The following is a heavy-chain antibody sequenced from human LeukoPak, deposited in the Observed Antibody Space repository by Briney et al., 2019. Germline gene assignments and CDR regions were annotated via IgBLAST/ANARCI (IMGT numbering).Heavy chain of an antibody. V-gene: IGHV4-34*01. CDR1: SFTFSSYV. CDR3: ARHSDCSGGSCFYLFDY. J-gene: IGHJ4*02. D-gene: IGHD2-15*01. Sequence: TGGSLRLSCGASSFTFSSYVMSWVRQAPGKGLEWIGEINHSGSTNYNPSLKSRVTISVDTSKNQFSLKLSSVTAADTAVYYCARHSDCSGGSCFYLFDYWGQGTLVTVSS. CDR2: INHSGST.